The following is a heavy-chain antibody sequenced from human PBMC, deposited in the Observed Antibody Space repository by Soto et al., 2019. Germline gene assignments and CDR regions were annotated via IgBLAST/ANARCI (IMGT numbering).Heavy chain of an antibody. V-gene: IGHV3-30*18. CDR3: AKDRTGSWDAFDI. CDR1: GFSFSRYG. J-gene: IGHJ3*02. Sequence: QVQLVESGGGVVQPGRSLRLSCAASGFSFSRYGMHWVRQAPGKGLEWVAVISFDGNNKYYADSVKGRFTISRDNSKNTLYLQMNSLRAEDTAVYDCAKDRTGSWDAFDIWGQGTMVTVSS. CDR2: ISFDGNNK. D-gene: IGHD6-13*01.